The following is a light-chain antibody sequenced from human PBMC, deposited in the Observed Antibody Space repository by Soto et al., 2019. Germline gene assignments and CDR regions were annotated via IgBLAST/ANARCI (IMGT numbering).Light chain of an antibody. CDR2: EVS. CDR1: SSDVGSYNR. V-gene: IGLV2-18*02. J-gene: IGLJ1*01. CDR3: SSFTSSTTYV. Sequence: QSALTQPPSVSGSPGQSVAVSCTGTSSDVGSYNRVSWYQQPPGTAPTLIMYEVSNRPSGVPDRFSGSKSGNTASLTISGLQAEDEADYYCSSFTSSTTYVFGTGTKLTVL.